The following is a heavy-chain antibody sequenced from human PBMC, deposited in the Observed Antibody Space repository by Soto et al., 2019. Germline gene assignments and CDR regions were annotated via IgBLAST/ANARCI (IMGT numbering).Heavy chain of an antibody. CDR2: ISSSNSPT. CDR1: GFTFSKYG. Sequence: EEQLVESGGGLVQPGGSLTLSCAASGFTFSKYGMNWVRQAPGKGLEWVAFISSSNSPTYHADSVKGRFTIYKDNTKNSLYLQMNSLRAEDTAVYYCARFRFLDIRSVEFIDYWGQGTLVTVSS. CDR3: ARFRFLDIRSVEFIDY. V-gene: IGHV3-48*01. D-gene: IGHD3-3*01. J-gene: IGHJ4*02.